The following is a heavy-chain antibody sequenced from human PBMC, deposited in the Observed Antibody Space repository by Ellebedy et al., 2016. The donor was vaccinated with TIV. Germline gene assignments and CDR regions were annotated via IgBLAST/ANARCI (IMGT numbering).Heavy chain of an antibody. Sequence: AASVQVSCKASGYPFTGYYMHWVRQAPGQGLEWMGCLNPNSGGTNYAQKFQGRVTMTRDTSISTAYMELSRLRSDDTAVYYCARDFDYGDYYYFDDWGQGTLVTVSS. CDR2: LNPNSGGT. CDR1: GYPFTGYY. CDR3: ARDFDYGDYYYFDD. V-gene: IGHV1-2*02. J-gene: IGHJ4*02. D-gene: IGHD4-17*01.